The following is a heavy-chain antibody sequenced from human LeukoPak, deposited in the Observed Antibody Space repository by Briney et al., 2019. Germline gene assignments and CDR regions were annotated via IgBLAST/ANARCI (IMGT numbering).Heavy chain of an antibody. Sequence: PSETLSLTCTVSGGSFSSYYWRWIRQPPGKGLEWIGYIYYSGSTNYNPSLKSRVTISVDTSKNQFSLKLSSVTAADTAVYYCARYSSSWYLHWFDPWGQGTLVTVSS. CDR3: ARYSSSWYLHWFDP. J-gene: IGHJ5*02. CDR2: IYYSGST. D-gene: IGHD6-13*01. V-gene: IGHV4-59*01. CDR1: GGSFSSYY.